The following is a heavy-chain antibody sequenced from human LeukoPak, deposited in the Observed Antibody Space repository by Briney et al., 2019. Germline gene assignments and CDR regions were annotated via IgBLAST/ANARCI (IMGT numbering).Heavy chain of an antibody. Sequence: SETLSLTCGVSGGSISSRNWWSWVRQPPGKGLEWIGEIYHSGITNYNPSLKSRVTISVDKSKNQFSLKLTSVTAADTAVYYCARLAVVDETIGGFDNWGQGALVPVSS. CDR2: IYHSGIT. V-gene: IGHV4-4*02. D-gene: IGHD2-15*01. CDR3: ARLAVVDETIGGFDN. CDR1: GGSISSRNW. J-gene: IGHJ4*02.